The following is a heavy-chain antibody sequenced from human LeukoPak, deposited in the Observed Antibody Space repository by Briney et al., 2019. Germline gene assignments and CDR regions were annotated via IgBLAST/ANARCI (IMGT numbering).Heavy chain of an antibody. CDR3: ARGHDYGDYVGYFDY. CDR2: IIPIFGTA. D-gene: IGHD4-17*01. V-gene: IGHV1-69*13. CDR1: GGTFSSYA. J-gene: IGHJ4*02. Sequence: SVKVSFKASGGTFSSYAISWVRQAPGQGLEWMGGIIPIFGTANYAQKFQGRVTITADESTSTAYMELSSLRSEDTAVYYCARGHDYGDYVGYFDYWGQGTLVTVSS.